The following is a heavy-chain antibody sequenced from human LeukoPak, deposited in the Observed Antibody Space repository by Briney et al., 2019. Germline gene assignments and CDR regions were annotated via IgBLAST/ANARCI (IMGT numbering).Heavy chain of an antibody. D-gene: IGHD3-22*01. V-gene: IGHV1-3*01. CDR3: ARVYDSSVYLEDHAFEI. CDR2: INAGNGNT. Sequence: GASVKVSCKASGYTFTNYHVQWVRQAPGQRLEWMGWINAGNGNTKFSQKFPGRVTITRDTSASTTYMELSSLRFEDTAVYYCARVYDSSVYLEDHAFEIWGQGTMVTVSS. CDR1: GYTFTNYH. J-gene: IGHJ3*02.